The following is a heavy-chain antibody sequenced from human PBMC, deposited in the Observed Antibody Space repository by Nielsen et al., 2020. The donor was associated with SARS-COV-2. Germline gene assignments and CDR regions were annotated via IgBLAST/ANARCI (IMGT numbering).Heavy chain of an antibody. J-gene: IGHJ4*02. CDR3: ARRNILDY. Sequence: GGPLRFSCAASGFGLSNYWMYWVRQSPEKGLMWVAHIDYEGSLTSYADSVKGRFTISRDNAKNIVYLQMNSLRVEDTAVYYCARRNILDYWGQGTLVTVSS. V-gene: IGHV3-74*01. CDR1: GFGLSNYW. CDR2: IDYEGSLT. D-gene: IGHD3-9*01.